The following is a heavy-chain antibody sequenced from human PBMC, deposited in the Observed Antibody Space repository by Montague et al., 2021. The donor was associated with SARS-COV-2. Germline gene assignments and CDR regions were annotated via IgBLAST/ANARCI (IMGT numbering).Heavy chain of an antibody. Sequence: SETLSLTCTVSGGSISSYYWSWIQQPPGKGLEWIGYIYYSGSTNYNPSLKSRVTISVDTSKNQFSLKLSSVTAADTAVYYCARVVAAAGTPVFDYWGQGTLVTVSS. D-gene: IGHD6-13*01. J-gene: IGHJ4*02. CDR2: IYYSGST. V-gene: IGHV4-59*01. CDR3: ARVVAAAGTPVFDY. CDR1: GGSISSYY.